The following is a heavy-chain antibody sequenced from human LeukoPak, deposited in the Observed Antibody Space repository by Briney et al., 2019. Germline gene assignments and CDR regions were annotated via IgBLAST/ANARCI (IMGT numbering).Heavy chain of an antibody. V-gene: IGHV4-39*01. CDR2: IYYSGST. CDR3: ARHALIVVVPAAPFDP. Sequence: SETLSLTCTVPGGSISSSSYYWGWIRQPPGKGLEWIGSIYYSGSTYYNPSLKSRVTISVDTSKNQFSLKLSSVTAADTAVYYCARHALIVVVPAAPFDPWGQGTLVTVSS. J-gene: IGHJ5*02. CDR1: GGSISSSSYY. D-gene: IGHD2-2*01.